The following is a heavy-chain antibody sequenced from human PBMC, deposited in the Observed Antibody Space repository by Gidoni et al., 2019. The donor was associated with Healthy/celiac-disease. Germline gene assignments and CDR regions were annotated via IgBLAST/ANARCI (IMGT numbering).Heavy chain of an antibody. V-gene: IGHV3-48*02. J-gene: IGHJ2*01. CDR2: ISSSSSTI. D-gene: IGHD3-22*01. CDR1: GFTFSSYS. CDR3: ARDRGDYYDSSDYPWYFDL. Sequence: EVQLVESGGGLVQPGGSLRLSCAASGFTFSSYSMNWVRQAPGKGLEWVSYISSSSSTIYYADSVKGRFTISRDNAKNSLYLQMDSLRDEDTAVYYCARDRGDYYDSSDYPWYFDLWGRGTLVTVSS.